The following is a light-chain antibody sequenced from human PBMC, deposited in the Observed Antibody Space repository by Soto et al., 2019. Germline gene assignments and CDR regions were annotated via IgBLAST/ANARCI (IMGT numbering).Light chain of an antibody. J-gene: IGLJ1*01. V-gene: IGLV2-14*01. Sequence: QSALTQPASVSGSPGQSITISCTGTSSDVGGYDSVSWYQQHPGKAPKLMIYEVSNRPSGVSNRFSGSKSGNTASLTISGLQAEDEADYYCSSYTSSSTRVFGAGTKLTVL. CDR2: EVS. CDR3: SSYTSSSTRV. CDR1: SSDVGGYDS.